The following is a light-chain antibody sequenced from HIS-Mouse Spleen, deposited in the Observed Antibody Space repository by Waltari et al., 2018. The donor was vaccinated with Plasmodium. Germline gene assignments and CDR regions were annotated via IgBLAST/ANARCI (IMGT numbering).Light chain of an antibody. CDR2: DVS. Sequence: QSALTQPPSASGSPGQSVTISCTGTSSYVGGYNYVSWYQQHPGKAPKLMIYDVSKRPSGVPDRFSGSKSGNTASLTVSGLQAEDEADYYCSSYAGSNNLVFGGGTKLTVL. CDR3: SSYAGSNNLV. CDR1: SSYVGGYNY. V-gene: IGLV2-8*01. J-gene: IGLJ2*01.